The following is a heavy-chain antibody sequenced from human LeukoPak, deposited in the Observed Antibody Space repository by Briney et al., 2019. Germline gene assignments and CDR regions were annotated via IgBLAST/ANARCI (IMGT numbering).Heavy chain of an antibody. CDR3: AREGSGYGDNYYYYYYMDV. V-gene: IGHV3-21*01. D-gene: IGHD4-23*01. J-gene: IGHJ6*03. Sequence: GGSLRLSCAASGFTFSSYSMNWVRQAPGKGLEWVSCISSSSSYIYYADSVKGRFNISRDNAKNSLYLQMNSLRAEDTAVYYCAREGSGYGDNYYYYYYMDVWGKGTTVTISS. CDR2: ISSSSSYI. CDR1: GFTFSSYS.